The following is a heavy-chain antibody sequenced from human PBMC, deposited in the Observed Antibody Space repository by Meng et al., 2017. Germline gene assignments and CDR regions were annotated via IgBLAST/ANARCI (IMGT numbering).Heavy chain of an antibody. V-gene: IGHV3-7*01. CDR1: GFTFSSYW. Sequence: EVRLGGSWGGLVQPGGSLRFSFAASGFTFSSYWMSWVRQAPGKGLEWVANIKQDGSEKYYVDSVKGRFTISRDNAKNSLYLQMNSLRAEDTAVYYCARKIKYYYGSGSSGLDPWGQGTLVTVSS. J-gene: IGHJ5*02. D-gene: IGHD3-10*01. CDR2: IKQDGSEK. CDR3: ARKIKYYYGSGSSGLDP.